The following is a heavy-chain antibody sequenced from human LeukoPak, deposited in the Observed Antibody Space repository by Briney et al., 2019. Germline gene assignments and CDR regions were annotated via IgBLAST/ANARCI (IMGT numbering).Heavy chain of an antibody. D-gene: IGHD1-7*01. CDR3: ARVELSSYYFDY. Sequence: GASVKVSCKASGGTFSSYAISWVRQAPGQGLEWMGGIIPIFGTANYAQKFQGRVTITADESTSTAYMELSSLRSEDTAVYYCARVELSSYYFDYWGQGTLVTVSS. V-gene: IGHV1-69*13. J-gene: IGHJ4*02. CDR2: IIPIFGTA. CDR1: GGTFSSYA.